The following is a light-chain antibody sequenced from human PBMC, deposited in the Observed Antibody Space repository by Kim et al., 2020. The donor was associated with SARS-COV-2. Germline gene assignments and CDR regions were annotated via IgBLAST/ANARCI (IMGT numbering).Light chain of an antibody. V-gene: IGKV3-20*01. CDR1: QSVSSSY. Sequence: EIVLTQSPGTLSLSPGARATLSCRASQSVSSSYLAWYQQKPGQAPRLLIYGASSRATGIPDRFSGSGSGTDFTLTISRLEPEDFAVYYCKQYGRSPLTFGGATKVAI. CDR3: KQYGRSPLT. CDR2: GAS. J-gene: IGKJ4*01.